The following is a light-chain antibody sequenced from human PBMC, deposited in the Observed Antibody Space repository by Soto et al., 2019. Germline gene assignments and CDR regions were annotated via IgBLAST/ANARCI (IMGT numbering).Light chain of an antibody. CDR1: PSISTY. V-gene: IGKV1-39*01. CDR2: AAS. J-gene: IGKJ1*01. Sequence: DIQMTQSPSSLSASVGDRVTITCRASPSISTYLNWYHQKPGKAPKLLIYAASSLQSGVPSRFSGSGSGTDFALTISSLQPEDFATYYCQQSYSMPRTFGQGTKVDIK. CDR3: QQSYSMPRT.